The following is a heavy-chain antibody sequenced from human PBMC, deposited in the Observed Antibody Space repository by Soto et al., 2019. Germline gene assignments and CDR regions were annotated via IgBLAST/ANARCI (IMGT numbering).Heavy chain of an antibody. Sequence: GGSLRLSCVVSGFSFSGSSIFWVRQATGKGLEWVSLMHRGGSTDNADSGKGRFTTSRDKSKNTLYLHMNGLRVEDTAVYYCARVNTTLVDHFDCWGQGTLVTVSS. J-gene: IGHJ4*02. V-gene: IGHV3-53*01. CDR3: ARVNTTLVDHFDC. CDR1: GFSFSGSS. D-gene: IGHD5-18*01. CDR2: MHRGGST.